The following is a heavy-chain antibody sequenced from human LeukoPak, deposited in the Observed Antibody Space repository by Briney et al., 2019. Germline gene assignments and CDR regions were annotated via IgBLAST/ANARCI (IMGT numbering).Heavy chain of an antibody. Sequence: GGSLRLSCAGSGFTFSNYGMHWVRQAPGEGLEWMAFMRYDESNEYYADSLKGRFTISRDNSKNTLYLQMNSLRAEDTAVYYCAKESTAYSSGWDPALDYWAQGTLVTVSA. CDR2: MRYDESNE. CDR1: GFTFSNYG. CDR3: AKESTAYSSGWDPALDY. D-gene: IGHD6-19*01. J-gene: IGHJ4*02. V-gene: IGHV3-30*02.